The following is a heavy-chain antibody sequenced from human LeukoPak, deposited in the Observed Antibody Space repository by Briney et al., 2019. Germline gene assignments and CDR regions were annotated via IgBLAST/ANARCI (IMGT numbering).Heavy chain of an antibody. CDR1: GDSVSSNSAA. V-gene: IGHV6-1*01. CDR3: ARGASIAVAGPYYYYMDV. J-gene: IGHJ6*03. Sequence: SQTLSLTCAISGDSVSSNSAAWNWIRQSPSRGLEWLGRTYYRSKWYNDYAVSVKSRITINPDTPKNQFSLQLNSVTPEDTAVYYCARGASIAVAGPYYYYMDVWGKGTTVTISS. CDR2: TYYRSKWYN. D-gene: IGHD6-19*01.